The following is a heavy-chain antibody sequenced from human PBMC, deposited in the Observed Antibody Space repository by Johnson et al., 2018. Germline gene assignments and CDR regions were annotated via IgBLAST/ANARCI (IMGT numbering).Heavy chain of an antibody. V-gene: IGHV1-69*01. CDR3: ARDWIVHCGGDCYPESFQH. CDR2: IIPIFGPA. J-gene: IGHJ1*01. CDR1: GGTFSSYA. D-gene: IGHD2-21*02. Sequence: QVQLVESGAEVKKPGSSVKVSCKASGGTFSSYAISWVRQAPGQGLEWMGGIIPIFGPANYAQKFQGRVMITADETTSTAYMELSSLRSEDTAGYYCARDWIVHCGGDCYPESFQHWGQGTLVTVSS.